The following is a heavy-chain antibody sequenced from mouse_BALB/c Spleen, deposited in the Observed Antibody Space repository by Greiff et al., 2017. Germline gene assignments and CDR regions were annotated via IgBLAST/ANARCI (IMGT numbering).Heavy chain of an antibody. V-gene: IGHV5-6-4*01. CDR2: ISSGGSYT. D-gene: IGHD2-2*01. CDR3: TRGEDGYDGFAY. CDR1: GFTFSSYT. J-gene: IGHJ3*01. Sequence: EVKVVESGGGLVKPGGSLKLSCAASGFTFSSYTMSWVRQTPEKRLEWVATISSGGSYTYYPDSVKGRFTISRDNAKNTLYLQMSSLKSEDTAMYYCTRGEDGYDGFAYWGQGTLVTVSA.